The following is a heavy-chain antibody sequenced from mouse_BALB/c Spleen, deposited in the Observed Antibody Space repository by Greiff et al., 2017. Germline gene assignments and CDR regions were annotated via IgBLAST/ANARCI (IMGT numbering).Heavy chain of an antibody. V-gene: IGHV10-1*02. CDR1: GFTFNTYA. CDR2: IRSKSNNYAT. CDR3: VRSNWAPYYYAMDY. Sequence: EVKLVESGGGLVQPKGSLKLSCAASGFTFNTYAMNWVRQAPGKGLEWVARIRSKSNNYATYYADSVKDRFTISRDDSQSMLYLQMNNLKTEDTAMYYCVRSNWAPYYYAMDYWGQGTSVTVSS. D-gene: IGHD4-1*01. J-gene: IGHJ4*01.